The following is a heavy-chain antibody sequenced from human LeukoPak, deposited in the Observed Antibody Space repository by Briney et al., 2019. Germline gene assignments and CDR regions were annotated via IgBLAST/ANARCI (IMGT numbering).Heavy chain of an antibody. CDR3: ARGTTIADLDV. D-gene: IGHD1-1*01. J-gene: IGHJ6*02. CDR2: IWYDGSNK. Sequence: GGSLRLSCAASGFTLSSYGMHWVRQAPGKGLEWVAVIWYDGSNKYYADSVKGRFTISRDNSKNTLYLQMNSLRAEDTAVYYCARGTTIADLDVWGQGTTVTVSS. V-gene: IGHV3-33*01. CDR1: GFTLSSYG.